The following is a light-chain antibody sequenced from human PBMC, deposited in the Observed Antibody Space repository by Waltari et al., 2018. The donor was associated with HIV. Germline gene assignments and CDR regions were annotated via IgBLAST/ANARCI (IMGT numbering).Light chain of an antibody. CDR1: QSVYTN. Sequence: MMQSPDTLPVSPGEGVTLTCRASQSVYTNVAWYQPRPGQAPRLLIYGATNRAAGFPARFSGGGSGTEFTLTISSLQSEDFAVYFCHQYNNWPYTFGQGTKLDIK. CDR2: GAT. J-gene: IGKJ2*01. V-gene: IGKV3-15*01. CDR3: HQYNNWPYT.